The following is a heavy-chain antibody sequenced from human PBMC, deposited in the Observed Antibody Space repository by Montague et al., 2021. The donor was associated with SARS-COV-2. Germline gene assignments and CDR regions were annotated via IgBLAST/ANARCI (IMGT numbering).Heavy chain of an antibody. Sequence: PALVKPTQTLTLTCTFSGFSLSTSGMCVSWIRQPPGKALEWLALIDWDDGKYYSTSLKTRLTISKDTSKNQVVPTMTNMDPVDTATYYCARIFDSSWPTFDYWGQGTLVTVSS. V-gene: IGHV2-70*01. CDR2: IDWDDGK. CDR3: ARIFDSSWPTFDY. CDR1: GFSLSTSGMC. D-gene: IGHD6-13*01. J-gene: IGHJ4*02.